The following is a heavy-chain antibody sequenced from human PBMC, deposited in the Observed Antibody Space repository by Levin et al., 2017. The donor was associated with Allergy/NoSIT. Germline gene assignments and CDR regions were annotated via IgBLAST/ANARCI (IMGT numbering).Heavy chain of an antibody. V-gene: IGHV3-49*04. CDR3: TRVYCSSTSCYAVFFQH. J-gene: IGHJ1*01. CDR1: GFTFDNFA. D-gene: IGHD2-2*01. Sequence: GESLKISCTVSGFTFDNFALTWVRQAPGKGLEWVGFIRSNAYGGTTEYAASVKGRFTISKDDSRSIAYLQMNTLKADDTAIYYCTRVYCSSTSCYAVFFQHWGQGTLVTVSS. CDR2: IRSNAYGGTT.